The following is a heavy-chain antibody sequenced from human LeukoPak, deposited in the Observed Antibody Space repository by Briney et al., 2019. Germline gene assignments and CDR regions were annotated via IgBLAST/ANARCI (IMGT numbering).Heavy chain of an antibody. CDR3: ARDPPHSSSPRVFDY. CDR1: GGTFSSYT. Sequence: SVKVSCKASGGTFSSYTISWVRQAPGQGLEWMGRIIPILGIANYAQKFRGRVTITADKSTSTAYMELSSLRSEDTAVYYCARDPPHSSSPRVFDYWGQGTLVTVSS. CDR2: IIPILGIA. J-gene: IGHJ4*02. V-gene: IGHV1-69*04. D-gene: IGHD6-6*01.